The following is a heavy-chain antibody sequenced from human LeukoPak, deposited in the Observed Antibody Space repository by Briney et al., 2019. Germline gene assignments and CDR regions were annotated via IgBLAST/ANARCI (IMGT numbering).Heavy chain of an antibody. CDR1: GYTFTIYG. Sequence: ASVKVSCKASGYTFTIYGISWVRQAPGQGLEWMGWISAYNGNTNYAQKLQGRATMTTDTSPSTAYMELRSLRSDDTAVYYCARVITMIVVFTGAFDIWGQGTMVTVSS. V-gene: IGHV1-18*01. D-gene: IGHD3-22*01. CDR3: ARVITMIVVFTGAFDI. CDR2: ISAYNGNT. J-gene: IGHJ3*02.